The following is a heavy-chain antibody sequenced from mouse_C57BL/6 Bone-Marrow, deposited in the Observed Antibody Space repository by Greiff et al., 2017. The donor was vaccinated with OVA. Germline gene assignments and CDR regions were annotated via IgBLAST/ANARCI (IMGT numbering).Heavy chain of an antibody. D-gene: IGHD1-1*01. J-gene: IGHJ1*03. CDR2: INPSNGGT. Sequence: VQLQQSGTELVKPGASVKLSCKASGYTFTSYWMHWVKQRPGQGLEWIGNINPSNGGTNYNEKFKSKATLTVDKSSSTAYMQLSSLTSEDSAVYYCEVSYGSSYVWYFDVWGTGTTVTVSS. CDR1: GYTFTSYW. V-gene: IGHV1-53*01. CDR3: EVSYGSSYVWYFDV.